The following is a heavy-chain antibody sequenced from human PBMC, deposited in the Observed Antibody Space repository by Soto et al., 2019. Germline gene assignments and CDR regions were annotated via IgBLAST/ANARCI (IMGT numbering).Heavy chain of an antibody. CDR1: VVSISSYY. D-gene: IGHD1-7*01. V-gene: IGHV4-59*01. J-gene: IGHJ4*02. CDR2: IYYSGST. Sequence: SETLSLTCTFSVVSISSYYWNWIRQPPGKGLEWIGYIYYSGSTNYNPSLKSRVTISVDTSKNQFSLKLSSVTAADTAVYYCARGNYYFEYWGQRTLVSVSS. CDR3: ARGNYYFEY.